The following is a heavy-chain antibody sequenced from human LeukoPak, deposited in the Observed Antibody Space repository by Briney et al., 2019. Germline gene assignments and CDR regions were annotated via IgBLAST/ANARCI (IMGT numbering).Heavy chain of an antibody. CDR2: ISSEGKTT. V-gene: IGHV3-64D*06. CDR1: GFTFSPYA. J-gene: IGHJ4*02. Sequence: GGSLRLSCAASGFTFSPYAMHWVRQAPGKGLEYVSSISSEGKTTYYADSVKGRFTISRDNSKNTLYLQMSSLRPEDTAVYYCVKDRWVDHWGQGTLVTVSS. D-gene: IGHD6-13*01. CDR3: VKDRWVDH.